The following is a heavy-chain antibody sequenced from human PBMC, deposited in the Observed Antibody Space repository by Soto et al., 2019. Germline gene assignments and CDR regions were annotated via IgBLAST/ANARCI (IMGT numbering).Heavy chain of an antibody. CDR1: GGSISSSSYY. CDR2: IYYSGST. J-gene: IGHJ4*02. V-gene: IGHV4-39*01. CDR3: ARQQGYSYGHPMIDD. Sequence: PSETLSLTCTVSGGSISSSSYYWGWIRQPPGKGLEWIGSIYYSGSTYYNPSLKSRVTISVDTSKNQFSLKLSSVTAADTAVYYCARQQGYSYGHPMIDDWGQGTLVTVSS. D-gene: IGHD5-18*01.